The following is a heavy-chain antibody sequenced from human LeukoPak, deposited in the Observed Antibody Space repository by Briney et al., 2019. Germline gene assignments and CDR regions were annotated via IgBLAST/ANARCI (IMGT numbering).Heavy chain of an antibody. Sequence: PSETLSLTCTVSGGPISSRSYYWDWIRQPQGKGLAWIGGIYYSGSTYYNPSLKSRVTISVDTSKNQFSLKLSSVTAADTAVYFCARDHTIAARSGGFDPWGQGTLVTVSS. CDR1: GGPISSRSYY. V-gene: IGHV4-39*07. J-gene: IGHJ5*02. CDR2: IYYSGST. CDR3: ARDHTIAARSGGFDP. D-gene: IGHD6-6*01.